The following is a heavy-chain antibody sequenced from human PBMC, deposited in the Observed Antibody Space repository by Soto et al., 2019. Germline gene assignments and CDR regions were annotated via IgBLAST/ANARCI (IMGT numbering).Heavy chain of an antibody. CDR1: GFTFSSYG. Sequence: GGSLRLSCAASGFTFSSYGIHWVRQAPGKGLEWVAVISYDGSNKYYADSVKGRFTISRDNSKNTLYLQMNSLRAEDTAVYYCAKDRGSGWYFDYWGQGTLVTVSS. V-gene: IGHV3-30*18. CDR2: ISYDGSNK. J-gene: IGHJ4*02. D-gene: IGHD6-19*01. CDR3: AKDRGSGWYFDY.